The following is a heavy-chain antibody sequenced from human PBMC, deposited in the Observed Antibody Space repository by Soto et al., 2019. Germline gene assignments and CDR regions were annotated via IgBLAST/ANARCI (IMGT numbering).Heavy chain of an antibody. CDR3: ARDPPYSIFGVVTPSHYGMDV. Sequence: GGSLRLSCAASGFTFSSYAMHWVRQAPGKGLEWVAVISYDGSNKYYADSVKGRFTISRDNSKNTLYLQMNSLRAEDTAVYYCARDPPYSIFGVVTPSHYGMDVWGQGTTVTVSS. CDR1: GFTFSSYA. J-gene: IGHJ6*02. D-gene: IGHD3-3*01. CDR2: ISYDGSNK. V-gene: IGHV3-30-3*01.